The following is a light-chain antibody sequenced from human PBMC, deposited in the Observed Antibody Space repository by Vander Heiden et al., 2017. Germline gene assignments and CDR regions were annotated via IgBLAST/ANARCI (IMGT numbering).Light chain of an antibody. V-gene: IGLV2-23*01. CDR3: CSYAGSSTYVV. J-gene: IGLJ2*01. CDR1: SSDVGSYNL. CDR2: EGS. Sequence: LTQPASVSGSPGQSITISCTGTSSDVGSYNLVSWYQQHPGKAPKLMIYEGSKRPSGVSNRFSGSKSGNTASLTISGLQAEDEADYYCCSYAGSSTYVVFGGGTKLTVL.